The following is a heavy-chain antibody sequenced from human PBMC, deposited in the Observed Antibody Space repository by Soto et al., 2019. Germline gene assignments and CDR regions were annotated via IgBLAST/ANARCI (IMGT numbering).Heavy chain of an antibody. CDR3: AKGRLAIATAAFGV. D-gene: IGHD3-3*02. Sequence: QTGGSLRLSCAASGFTFTNYAMTWVRQAPGKGLEWVSTIGGDGGSTYYADSVKGRFTMSRDNSKSTLYLQMNSLRAEDTALYYCAKGRLAIATAAFGVWGQGTMVTVSS. CDR2: IGGDGGST. J-gene: IGHJ3*01. CDR1: GFTFTNYA. V-gene: IGHV3-23*01.